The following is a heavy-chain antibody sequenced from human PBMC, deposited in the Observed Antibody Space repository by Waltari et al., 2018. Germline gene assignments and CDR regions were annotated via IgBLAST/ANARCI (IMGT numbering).Heavy chain of an antibody. Sequence: QLQLQESGPGLVTPSETLSLTCTVSGVSISSSSYYWGWIRQPPGKGLEWIGSIYYSGSTYYNPSLKSRVTISVDTSKNQFSLKLSSVTAADTAVYYCARGMIAAAGKYIFYYYGMDVWGQGTTVTVSS. CDR3: ARGMIAAAGKYIFYYYGMDV. J-gene: IGHJ6*02. V-gene: IGHV4-39*07. CDR2: IYYSGST. CDR1: GVSISSSSYY. D-gene: IGHD6-13*01.